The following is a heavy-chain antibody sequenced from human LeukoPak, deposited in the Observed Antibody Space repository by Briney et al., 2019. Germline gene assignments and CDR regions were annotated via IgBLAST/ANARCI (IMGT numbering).Heavy chain of an antibody. Sequence: ASVKVSCKASGGTFSSYAISWVRQAPGQGLEWMGGIIPIFGAANYAQKFQGRVTITTDESTSTAYMELSSLGSEDTAVYYCARLNFSERRATRFDYFDYWGQGTLVTVSS. CDR2: IIPIFGAA. CDR1: GGTFSSYA. D-gene: IGHD1-26*01. CDR3: ARLNFSERRATRFDYFDY. J-gene: IGHJ4*02. V-gene: IGHV1-69*05.